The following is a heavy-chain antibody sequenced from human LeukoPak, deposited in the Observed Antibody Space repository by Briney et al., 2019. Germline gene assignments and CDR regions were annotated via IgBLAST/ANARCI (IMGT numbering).Heavy chain of an antibody. J-gene: IGHJ6*02. Sequence: GGSLRLSCAASGFTFSNYAMTWVRQAPGKGLEWVSTISGSDGATYYADSVKGRFTISRDDSKNTLFLQMNSLRAEDTAVYYCARDRAAAGWGNYYYYGMDVWGQGTAVTVSS. CDR1: GFTFSNYA. CDR2: ISGSDGAT. CDR3: ARDRAAAGWGNYYYYGMDV. D-gene: IGHD6-13*01. V-gene: IGHV3-23*01.